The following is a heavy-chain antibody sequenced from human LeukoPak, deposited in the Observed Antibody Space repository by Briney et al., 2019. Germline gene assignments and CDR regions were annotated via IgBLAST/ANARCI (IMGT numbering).Heavy chain of an antibody. J-gene: IGHJ4*02. CDR2: MYYSSGNT. CDR3: APHRAAVTHFDY. CDR1: GDSISSSSYH. Sequence: PSETLSLTCTVAGDSISSSSYHWDWVRQPPGKGLEWLGNMYYSSGNTFYNPSLKSLVTISVDTSKNQFSLKLNSVTAADTAVYFCAPHRAAVTHFDYWGQGTLVIVSS. D-gene: IGHD4-11*01. V-gene: IGHV4-39*01.